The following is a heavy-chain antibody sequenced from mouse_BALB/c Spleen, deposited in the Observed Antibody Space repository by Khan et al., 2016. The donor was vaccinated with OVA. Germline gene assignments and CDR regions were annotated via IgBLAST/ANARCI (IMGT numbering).Heavy chain of an antibody. V-gene: IGHV3-2*02. J-gene: IGHJ4*01. CDR3: ARDGSRYNYAMDY. D-gene: IGHD2-3*01. CDR2: ISYSGST. CDR1: GYSITSDYA. Sequence: LQQSGPGLVKPSQSLSLTCTVTGYSITSDYAWNWIRQFPGNKLEWMGYISYSGSTNYNPALKSRISLTGDTSKNQFFMQLNSVTTEDTAAYYCARDGSRYNYAMDYWGQGTSVTVSS.